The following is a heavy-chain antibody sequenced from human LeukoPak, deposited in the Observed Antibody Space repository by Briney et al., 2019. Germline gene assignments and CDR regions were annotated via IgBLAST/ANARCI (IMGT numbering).Heavy chain of an antibody. Sequence: GGSLRLSCAASGFTFSSYSMNWVRQAPGKGLEWVSYITYNSGTIYYTDSVKGRFTISRDNAKNSLYLQMNSLRAEDTAVYYCARAHYYDSSSYHLGIYWGQGTLVTVSS. V-gene: IGHV3-48*04. J-gene: IGHJ4*02. CDR2: ITYNSGTI. CDR3: ARAHYYDSSSYHLGIY. CDR1: GFTFSSYS. D-gene: IGHD3-22*01.